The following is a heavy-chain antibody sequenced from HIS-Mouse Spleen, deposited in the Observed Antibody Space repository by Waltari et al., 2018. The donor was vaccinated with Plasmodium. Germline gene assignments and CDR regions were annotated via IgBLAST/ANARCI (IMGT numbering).Heavy chain of an antibody. J-gene: IGHJ2*01. CDR2: ISSSSSYI. Sequence: EVQLVESGGGWVKLGGSLTLSWPASGFTFSLYRMYWARQAPGKGLEWVSSISSSSSYIYYADSVKGRFTISRDNAKNSLYLQMNSLRAEDTAVYYCAREDILTGYYNDYWYFDLWGRGSLVTVSS. CDR3: AREDILTGYYNDYWYFDL. D-gene: IGHD3-9*01. V-gene: IGHV3-21*01. CDR1: GFTFSLYR.